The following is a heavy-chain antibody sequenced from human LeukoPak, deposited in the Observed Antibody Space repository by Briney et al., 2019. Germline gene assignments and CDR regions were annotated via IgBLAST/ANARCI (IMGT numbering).Heavy chain of an antibody. CDR3: ARTCSSTSCSDFDY. D-gene: IGHD2-2*01. CDR2: MNPNGGNT. V-gene: IGHV1-8*03. J-gene: IGHJ4*02. CDR1: GYTLTSYD. Sequence: GASVKVSCKASGYTLTSYDINWVRQATGQGLEWMGWMNPNGGNTGYAQKFQGRVTITRNTSISTAYMELSSLTSEDTAVYYCARTCSSTSCSDFDYWGQGTLVTVSS.